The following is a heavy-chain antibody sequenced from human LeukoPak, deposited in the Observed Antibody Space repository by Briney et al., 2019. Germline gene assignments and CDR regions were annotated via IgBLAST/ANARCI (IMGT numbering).Heavy chain of an antibody. J-gene: IGHJ5*02. CDR1: GFTFSSYA. CDR2: ISGSGGST. CDR3: ARYSSSWYEWFDP. Sequence: QTGGSMRLSCAASGFTFSSYAMSWVRQAPGKGLEWVSAISGSGGSTYYADSVKGRFTISRDNSKNTLYLQMNSLRAEDTAVYYCARYSSSWYEWFDPWGQGTQVTVSS. D-gene: IGHD6-13*01. V-gene: IGHV3-23*01.